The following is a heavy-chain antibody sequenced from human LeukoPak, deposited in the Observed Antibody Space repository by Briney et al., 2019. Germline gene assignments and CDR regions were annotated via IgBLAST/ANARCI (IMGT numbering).Heavy chain of an antibody. CDR2: IYYSGST. V-gene: IGHV4-59*01. D-gene: IGHD3-10*01. CDR3: ARGQPYGSGSYRRVGWFDP. CDR1: GGSISSYY. J-gene: IGHJ5*02. Sequence: SETLSLTCTVSGGSISSYYWSWIRQPPGKGLEWIGYIYYSGSTNYNPSLKSRVTISVDTSKNQFSLKLSSVTAADTAVYYCARGQPYGSGSYRRVGWFDPWGQGTLVTVSS.